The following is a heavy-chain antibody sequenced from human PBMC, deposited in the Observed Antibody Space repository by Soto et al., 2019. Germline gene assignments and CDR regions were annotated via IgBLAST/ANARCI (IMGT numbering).Heavy chain of an antibody. J-gene: IGHJ4*02. D-gene: IGHD5-18*01. V-gene: IGHV3-33*01. CDR1: GFTFSSYG. CDR2: IWYDGSNK. Sequence: GGSLRLSCAASGFTFSSYGMHWVRQAPGKGLEWVAVIWYDGSNKYYADSVKGRFTISRDNSKNTLYLQMNSLGAEDTAVYYCARDRGYRYGPLDYWGQGTLVTVSS. CDR3: ARDRGYRYGPLDY.